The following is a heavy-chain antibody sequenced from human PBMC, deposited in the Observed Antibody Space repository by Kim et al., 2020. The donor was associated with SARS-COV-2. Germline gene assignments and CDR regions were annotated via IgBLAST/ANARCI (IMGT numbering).Heavy chain of an antibody. D-gene: IGHD1-7*01. J-gene: IGHJ5*02. CDR3: ARHFGWNYVPWSNDYNWFDP. CDR2: IYYSGST. Sequence: SETLSLTCTVSGGSISSSSYYWGWIRQPPGKGLEWIGSIYYSGSTYYNPSLKSRVTISVDTSKNQFSLKLSSVTAADTAVYYCARHFGWNYVPWSNDYNWFDPWGQGTLVTVSS. V-gene: IGHV4-39*01. CDR1: GGSISSSSYY.